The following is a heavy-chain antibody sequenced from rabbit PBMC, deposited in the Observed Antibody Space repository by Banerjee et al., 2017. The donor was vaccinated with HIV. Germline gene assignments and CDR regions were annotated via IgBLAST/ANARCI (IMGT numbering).Heavy chain of an antibody. CDR1: GFSFSSSYY. J-gene: IGHJ4*01. D-gene: IGHD8-1*01. CDR2: IYAGSSGTT. Sequence: QEQLVESGGGLVQPEGSLTLTCTASGFSFSSSYYMCWVRQAPGKGLEWIACIYAGSSGTTYYASWAKGRFTISKTSSTTVTLQMTSLTAADTATYFCAREINAGYAGYGYFYFNLWGPGTLVTVS. V-gene: IGHV1S45*01. CDR3: AREINAGYAGYGYFYFNL.